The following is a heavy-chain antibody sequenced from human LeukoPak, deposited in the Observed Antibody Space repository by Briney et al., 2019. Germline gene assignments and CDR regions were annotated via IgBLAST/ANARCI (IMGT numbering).Heavy chain of an antibody. CDR2: IDDSGKTT. Sequence: GGSLRLSCAASGFTFSSYSMNWVRLAPGKGLGWVSTIDDSGKTTYYGDSVKGRFTISRDNSKNTLYLQLTSLRVEDTAVYYCAKVATWTYFDSWGQGTLVTVSS. J-gene: IGHJ4*02. D-gene: IGHD3/OR15-3a*01. CDR1: GFTFSSYS. V-gene: IGHV3-23*01. CDR3: AKVATWTYFDS.